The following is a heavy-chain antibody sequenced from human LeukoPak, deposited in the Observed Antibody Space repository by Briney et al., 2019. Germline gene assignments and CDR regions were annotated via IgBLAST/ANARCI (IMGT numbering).Heavy chain of an antibody. V-gene: IGHV4-39*07. Sequence: SETLSLTCTVSGGSISSSSHYWAWIRQPPGKGLEWIGEIYHSGSTNYNPSLKSRVTISVDKSKNQFSLKLSSVTAADTAVYYCARVRGNWNYVLWFDPWGQGTLVTVSS. CDR1: GGSISSSSHY. CDR2: IYHSGST. J-gene: IGHJ5*02. D-gene: IGHD1-7*01. CDR3: ARVRGNWNYVLWFDP.